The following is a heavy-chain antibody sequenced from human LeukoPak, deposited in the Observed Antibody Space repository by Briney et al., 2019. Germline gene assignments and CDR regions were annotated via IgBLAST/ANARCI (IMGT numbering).Heavy chain of an antibody. J-gene: IGHJ4*02. D-gene: IGHD6-13*01. CDR2: IYYSGST. CDR3: ARVREATIAPFFDY. Sequence: SQTLSLTCTVSGDSISSGDYYWTWIRQHPGKGLEWIGCIYYSGSTYYNLSLKSRVIISADTSKNHFSLKLSSVTAADTAVYYCARVREATIAPFFDYWGPGILVTVSS. V-gene: IGHV4-31*03. CDR1: GDSISSGDYY.